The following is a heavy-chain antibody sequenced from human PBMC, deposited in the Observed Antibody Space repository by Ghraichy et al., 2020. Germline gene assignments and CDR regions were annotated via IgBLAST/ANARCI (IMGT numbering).Heavy chain of an antibody. CDR1: GGSISSSTFY. V-gene: IGHV4-39*01. J-gene: IGHJ5*02. Sequence: SETLSLTCTVSGGSISSSTFYWGWIRQPPGKGLEWIGSINYSGSPYYNPSLKSRATTSVDTSKNKFSLKLSSVTAADTAVYYCARHCPDGSCSGDADNWFDPWGQGTLVTVSS. CDR3: ARHCPDGSCSGDADNWFDP. CDR2: INYSGSP. D-gene: IGHD6-19*01.